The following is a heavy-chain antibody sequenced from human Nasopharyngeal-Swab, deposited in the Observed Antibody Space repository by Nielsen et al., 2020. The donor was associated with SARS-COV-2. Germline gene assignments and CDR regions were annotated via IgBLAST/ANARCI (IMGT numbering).Heavy chain of an antibody. CDR1: GFSFNNYG. CDR2: ISYEGSKK. D-gene: IGHD3-10*01. CDR3: AKANQLFWFGEFRNDAFDI. J-gene: IGHJ3*02. V-gene: IGHV3-30*18. Sequence: GESLKISCAASGFSFNNYGMHWVRQAPGKGLEWVAVISYEGSKKYYVDSVRGRLIISRDYSKNTLFLQMNSLRPEDTAVYYCAKANQLFWFGEFRNDAFDIWGRGTMVTVSS.